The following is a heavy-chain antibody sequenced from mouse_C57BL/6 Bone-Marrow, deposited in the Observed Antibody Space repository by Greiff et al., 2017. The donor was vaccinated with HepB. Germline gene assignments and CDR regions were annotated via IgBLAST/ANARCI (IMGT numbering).Heavy chain of an antibody. CDR2: IRNKANNHAT. V-gene: IGHV6-6*01. J-gene: IGHJ3*01. CDR1: GFTFSDAW. Sequence: EVKLMESGGGLVQPGGSMKLSCAASGFTFSDAWMDWVRQSPEKGLEWVAEIRNKANNHATYYAESVKGRFTISRDESKSSVYLQMNSLRAEDTGIYYCTRAYYSNGRFAYWGQGTLVTVSA. CDR3: TRAYYSNGRFAY. D-gene: IGHD2-5*01.